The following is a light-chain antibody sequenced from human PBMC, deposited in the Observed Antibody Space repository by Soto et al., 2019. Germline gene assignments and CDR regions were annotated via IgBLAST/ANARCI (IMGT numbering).Light chain of an antibody. V-gene: IGKV3-15*01. CDR2: GAS. CDR1: QSVDIS. CDR3: QQRYSWPPLT. Sequence: PGERVTLSCRASQSVDISLAWYQQKPGQAPRLLIYGASTRATDMPGTFSGRGSGTEFTLTISSLDPDDFAVYYCQQRYSWPPLTFGQGTRLEVK. J-gene: IGKJ5*01.